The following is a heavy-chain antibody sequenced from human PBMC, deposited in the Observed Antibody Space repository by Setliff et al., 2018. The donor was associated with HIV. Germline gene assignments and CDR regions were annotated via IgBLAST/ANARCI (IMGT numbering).Heavy chain of an antibody. V-gene: IGHV1-2*06. D-gene: IGHD2-15*01. Sequence: GASVKVSCKASGYTFNNYIHWVRQAPGHGLEWVGRINPKSGVTSYAQNFRARVTMTRDTSSTTAYMELSTLRSDDTALYYCARDLIRITPHGDLPFWGQGTLVTVSS. CDR1: GYTFNNY. CDR2: INPKSGVT. J-gene: IGHJ4*02. CDR3: ARDLIRITPHGDLPF.